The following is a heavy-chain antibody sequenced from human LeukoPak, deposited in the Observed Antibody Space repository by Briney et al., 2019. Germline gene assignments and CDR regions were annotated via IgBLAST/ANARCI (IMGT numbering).Heavy chain of an antibody. V-gene: IGHV3-72*01. CDR3: TRRASSYQLDY. Sequence: GGSLRRSCAASGFSLSDHYMDWVRQAPGKGLEWVGRTRNRANSYTTEYAASVKGRFTISRDDSKNSLYLQMNSLKTEDTAVYYCTRRASSYQLDYWGQGTLVTVSS. D-gene: IGHD6-13*01. CDR1: GFSLSDHY. J-gene: IGHJ4*02. CDR2: TRNRANSYTT.